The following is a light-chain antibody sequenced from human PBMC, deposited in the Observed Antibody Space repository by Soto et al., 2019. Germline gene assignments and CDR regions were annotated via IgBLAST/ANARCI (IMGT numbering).Light chain of an antibody. CDR2: WAS. CDR1: QTISYTSINKTY. CDR3: QQYFSYPLT. J-gene: IGKJ4*01. V-gene: IGKV4-1*01. Sequence: DLVLTPSPGSLAVSLGERATISCKSSQTISYTSINKTYLAWYQQRPGQPPKLLIYWASIRGSGVPDRLSGSGFGTDFTLTISSLQTEDVAVYYCQQYFSYPLTFGGGTKVDIK.